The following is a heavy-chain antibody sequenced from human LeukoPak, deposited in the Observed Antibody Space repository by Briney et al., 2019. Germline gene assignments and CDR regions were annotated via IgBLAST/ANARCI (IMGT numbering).Heavy chain of an antibody. CDR3: ARELGGYGAPRVFDY. Sequence: SETLSLTCTVSGGSISSYYWSWIRQPPGKGLEWIGYIYYSGSTNYNPSLKSRVTISVNTSKNQFSLKLSSVTAADTAVYYCARELGGYGAPRVFDYWGQGTLVTVSS. J-gene: IGHJ4*02. CDR1: GGSISSYY. CDR2: IYYSGST. D-gene: IGHD5-12*01. V-gene: IGHV4-59*01.